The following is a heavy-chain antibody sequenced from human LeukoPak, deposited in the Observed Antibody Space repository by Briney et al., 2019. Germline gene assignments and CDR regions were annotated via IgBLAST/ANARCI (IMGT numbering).Heavy chain of an antibody. CDR2: INHSGST. CDR1: GGSFSGYY. CDR3: ARASKGLRRRWRDDAFDI. D-gene: IGHD4-17*01. Sequence: SGTLSLTCAVYGGSFSGYYWSWIRQPPGKGLEWIGEINHSGSTNYNPSLKSRVTISVDTSKNQFSLKLSSVTAADTAVYYCARASKGLRRRWRDDAFDIWGQGTMVTVSS. V-gene: IGHV4-34*01. J-gene: IGHJ3*02.